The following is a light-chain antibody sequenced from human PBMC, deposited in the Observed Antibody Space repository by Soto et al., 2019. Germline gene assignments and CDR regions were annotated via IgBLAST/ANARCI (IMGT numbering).Light chain of an antibody. CDR3: QFNDDSLPAWR. V-gene: IGKV3-20*01. CDR2: GAS. CDR1: QTISTTF. J-gene: IGKJ1*01. Sequence: IVLTQSPGTLSLSPGEGATLSCRASQTISTTFLAWYQQKPGQAPRLLIYGASSRATGIPDRFSGGGSGTEFTLPYSRLEPEDFAVYYCQFNDDSLPAWRFGRGTKVEI.